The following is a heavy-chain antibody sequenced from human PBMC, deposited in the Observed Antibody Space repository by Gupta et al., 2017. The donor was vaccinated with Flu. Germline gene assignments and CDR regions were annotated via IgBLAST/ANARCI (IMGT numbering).Heavy chain of an antibody. CDR2: IKKDGSVR. D-gene: IGHD3-22*01. V-gene: IGHV3-7*01. CDR3: ARDEDVYDGSGWYDAFAI. CDR1: GIAFSSYW. J-gene: IGHJ3*02. Sequence: ELQLVESGGALVSPGGSLRLSCEAFGIAFSSYWMTWVRQAPGRGLEWVANIKKDGSVRHYVASVEGRFTISRDNAKNSLYLQMDNLRAEDTAVYYCARDEDVYDGSGWYDAFAIWGQGTLVTVSS.